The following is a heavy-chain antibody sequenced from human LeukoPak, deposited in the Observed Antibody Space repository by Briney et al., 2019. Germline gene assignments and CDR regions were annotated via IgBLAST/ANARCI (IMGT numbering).Heavy chain of an antibody. CDR1: GGSMSSYY. CDR3: ARTKAGRIDY. Sequence: PSETLSLTCTVSGGSMSSYYWSWIRQPPGKGLEWIADIFYSGSTKYNPSLKSRVTMSVDTSKNQFSLKLSSVTAADTAVYYCARTKAGRIDYWGQGTLVTVSS. J-gene: IGHJ4*02. D-gene: IGHD6-13*01. CDR2: IFYSGST. V-gene: IGHV4-59*01.